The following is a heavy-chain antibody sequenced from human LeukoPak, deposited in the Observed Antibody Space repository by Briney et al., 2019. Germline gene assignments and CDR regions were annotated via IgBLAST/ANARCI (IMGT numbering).Heavy chain of an antibody. CDR1: GGSISSSSYY. V-gene: IGHV4-39*01. CDR2: IYYSGST. Sequence: SETLSLTCTVSGGSISSSSYYWGWIRQPPGKGLEWIGSIYYSGSTYYNPSLKSRVTISVDTSKNQFSLKLSSVTAADTAVYYCASRLGGAMVTPFDYWGQGTLATVSS. J-gene: IGHJ4*02. CDR3: ASRLGGAMVTPFDY. D-gene: IGHD5-18*01.